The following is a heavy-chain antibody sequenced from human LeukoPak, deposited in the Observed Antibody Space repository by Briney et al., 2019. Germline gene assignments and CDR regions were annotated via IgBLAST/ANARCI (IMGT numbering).Heavy chain of an antibody. CDR1: GFTFSSYN. Sequence: GGSLRLSCAASGFTFSSYNMKWVRQAPGKGLEWVAVISFDGSNKFYADSVKGRFTISRDNSKNTLYLQMNSLRPEDTAVYYCARALSNSGSVLFWGQGTLVTVSS. D-gene: IGHD6-19*01. V-gene: IGHV3-30-3*01. CDR3: ARALSNSGSVLF. J-gene: IGHJ4*02. CDR2: ISFDGSNK.